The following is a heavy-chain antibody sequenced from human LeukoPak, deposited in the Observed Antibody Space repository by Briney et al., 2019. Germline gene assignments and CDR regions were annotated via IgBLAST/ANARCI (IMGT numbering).Heavy chain of an antibody. Sequence: ASVKVSCKASGYIFANYALNWMRQAPGQGLEWMGWINPNTGNPAYAQGFKGRFVFSLDISVSTAFLQITSLKADDTAMYYCARQPLSARQTVRGSQNPYNWFDPWGQGTLVTVSS. CDR1: GYIFANYA. CDR3: ARQPLSARQTVRGSQNPYNWFDP. CDR2: INPNTGNP. J-gene: IGHJ5*02. V-gene: IGHV7-4-1*02. D-gene: IGHD2/OR15-2a*01.